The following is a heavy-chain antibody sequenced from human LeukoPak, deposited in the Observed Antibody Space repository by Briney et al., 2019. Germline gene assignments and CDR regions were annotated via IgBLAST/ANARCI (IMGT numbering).Heavy chain of an antibody. CDR2: FYKGDST. CDR1: GFSVSNSY. D-gene: IGHD5-12*01. V-gene: IGHV3-53*01. CDR3: ASDSGYDLMRPPWDYYYYGMDV. J-gene: IGHJ6*02. Sequence: SGGSLRLSCAASGFSVSNSYMYWVRQAPGKGLEWVSFFYKGDSTYYAESVRGRFTISRDNSKNTLYLLMNSLIPEDTAVYYCASDSGYDLMRPPWDYYYYGMDVWGQGTTVTVSS.